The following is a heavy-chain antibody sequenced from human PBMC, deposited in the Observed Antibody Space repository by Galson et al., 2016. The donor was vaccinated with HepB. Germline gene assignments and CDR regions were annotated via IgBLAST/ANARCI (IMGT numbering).Heavy chain of an antibody. CDR2: LIPIFGTP. CDR3: ARIGGYYDRSPNSTLGY. D-gene: IGHD3-22*01. Sequence: SVKVSCKASGGTFPYYEISWVRQAPGQGLEWMGGLIPIFGTPDYAQKFLGRITITADDSTNTAYTELSSQKAEDTAVYYCARIGGYYDRSPNSTLGYWGQGTLVTVSS. V-gene: IGHV1-69*13. CDR1: GGTFPYYE. J-gene: IGHJ4*02.